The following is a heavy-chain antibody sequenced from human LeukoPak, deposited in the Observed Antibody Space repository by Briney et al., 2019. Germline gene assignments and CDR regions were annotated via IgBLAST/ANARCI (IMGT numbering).Heavy chain of an antibody. CDR1: GFRFSSYE. J-gene: IGHJ4*02. D-gene: IGHD6-19*01. CDR3: AKRAASSGYYFDQ. V-gene: IGHV3-48*03. Sequence: GGSLRLSCAASGFRFSSYEMNWVRQAPGKGLEWVPYISETGNTIHYADSVKGRFTISRDNAKNSLYLQMNGLRAEDTAVYYCAKRAASSGYYFDQWGQGTLVTVSS. CDR2: ISETGNTI.